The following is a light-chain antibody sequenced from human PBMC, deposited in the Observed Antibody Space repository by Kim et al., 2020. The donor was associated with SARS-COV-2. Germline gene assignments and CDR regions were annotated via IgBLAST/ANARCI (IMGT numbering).Light chain of an antibody. CDR2: RTY. J-gene: IGKJ1*01. Sequence: EIVMTQSPGTLSLSPGERATLSCRASESVSDNCSAYYQQNPGQAPSLINYRTYSRTAGIASRFSSSASRKYFPLTISILSPDHFADYCQQQNGIPPITFGPGTKVDIK. CDR3: QQNGIPPIT. CDR1: ESVSDNC. V-gene: IGKV3-20*01.